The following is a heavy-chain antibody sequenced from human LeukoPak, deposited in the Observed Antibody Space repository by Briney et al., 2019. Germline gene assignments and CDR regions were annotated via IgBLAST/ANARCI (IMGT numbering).Heavy chain of an antibody. D-gene: IGHD4-17*01. CDR3: AGSMTTVTTFDP. CDR2: ISGSGDPA. J-gene: IGHJ5*02. CDR1: GFTFSTYP. V-gene: IGHV3-23*01. Sequence: GGPLRLSCVASGFTFSTYPMSWVRQAPGRGLEWVSLISGSGDPAYYTDSVKGRFTISRDNSKNTMYLQMNSLRADDTAVYYCAGSMTTVTTFDPWGQGTLVTVSS.